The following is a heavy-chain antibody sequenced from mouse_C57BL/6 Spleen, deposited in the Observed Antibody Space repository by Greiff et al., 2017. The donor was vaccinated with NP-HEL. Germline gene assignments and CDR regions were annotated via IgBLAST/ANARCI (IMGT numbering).Heavy chain of an antibody. D-gene: IGHD1-1*01. CDR1: GYAFSSYW. Sequence: VKLMESGAELVKPGASVKISCKASGYAFSSYWMNWVKQRPGKGLEWIGQIYPGDGDTNYNGKFKGKATLTADKSSSTAYMQLSSLTSEDSAVYFCARKGGYGSGDYWGQGTTLTVSS. CDR2: IYPGDGDT. J-gene: IGHJ2*01. CDR3: ARKGGYGSGDY. V-gene: IGHV1-80*01.